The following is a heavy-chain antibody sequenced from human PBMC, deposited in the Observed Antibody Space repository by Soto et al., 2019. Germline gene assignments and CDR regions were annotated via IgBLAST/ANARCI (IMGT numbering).Heavy chain of an antibody. CDR3: ARDKAVTMVRGVIITYYGMDV. CDR1: GGSVSSGSYY. V-gene: IGHV4-61*01. CDR2: IYYSGST. D-gene: IGHD3-10*01. Sequence: SETRSLTCTVSGGSVSSGSYYWSWIRQPPGKGLEWIGYIYYSGSTNYNPSLKSRVTISVDTSKNQFSLKLSSVTAADTAVYYCARDKAVTMVRGVIITYYGMDVWGQGTTVTVSS. J-gene: IGHJ6*02.